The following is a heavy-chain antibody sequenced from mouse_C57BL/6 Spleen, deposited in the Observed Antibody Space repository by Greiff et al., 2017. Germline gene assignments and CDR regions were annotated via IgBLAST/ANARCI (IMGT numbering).Heavy chain of an antibody. CDR1: GYTFTSYW. J-gene: IGHJ3*01. CDR3: ARDDYDGGAWFAY. CDR2: INPSGGKT. D-gene: IGHD2-4*01. Sequence: QVQLQQPGAELVRPGSSVKLSCKASGYTFTSYWMHWVKQRPIQGLEWIGNINPSGGKTHYNQKFKDKATLTVDKSSSTAYMQLSSLTSEDSAVYYCARDDYDGGAWFAYWGQGTLVTVSA. V-gene: IGHV1-52*01.